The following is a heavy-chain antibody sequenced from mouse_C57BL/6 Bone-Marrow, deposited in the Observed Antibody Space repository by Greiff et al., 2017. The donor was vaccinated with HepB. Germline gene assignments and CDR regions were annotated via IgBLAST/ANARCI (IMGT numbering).Heavy chain of an antibody. J-gene: IGHJ1*03. CDR3: AREGDITTVVAPYFDV. D-gene: IGHD1-1*01. CDR2: ISYSGST. V-gene: IGHV3-1*01. Sequence: EVKLMESGPGMVKPSQSLSLTCTVTGYSITSGYDWHWIRHFPGNKLEWMGYISYSGSTNYNPSLKSRISITHDTSKNHFFLKLNSVTTEDTATYYCAREGDITTVVAPYFDVWGTGTTVTVSS. CDR1: GYSITSGYD.